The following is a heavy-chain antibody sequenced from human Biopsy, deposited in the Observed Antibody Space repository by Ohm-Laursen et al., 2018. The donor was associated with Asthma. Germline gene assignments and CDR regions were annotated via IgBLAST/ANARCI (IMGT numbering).Heavy chain of an antibody. V-gene: IGHV4-59*07. D-gene: IGHD5-18*01. CDR3: ARGQGRGIQLWSLDP. CDR1: GGSISSDY. Sequence: SDTLSLTCTVSGGSISSDYWSWLQQSPGKGLEWIGYIHNSGNTNYNPSLKSRVTISLDTSKNHFSLRLSFVTAADTAVYFCARGQGRGIQLWSLDPWGQGILVTVSS. CDR2: IHNSGNT. J-gene: IGHJ5*02.